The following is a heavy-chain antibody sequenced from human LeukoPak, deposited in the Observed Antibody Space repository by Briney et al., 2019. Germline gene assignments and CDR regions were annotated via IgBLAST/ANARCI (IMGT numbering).Heavy chain of an antibody. J-gene: IGHJ6*03. V-gene: IGHV3-21*01. CDR1: GFTFSSYS. CDR3: ARDRVAARQWGYYYYMDV. D-gene: IGHD6-6*01. CDR2: ISSSSSYI. Sequence: GSLRLSCAASGFTFSSYSMNWVRQAPGKGLEWVSSISSSSSYIYYADSVKGRFTISRDNAKNSLYLQMNSLRAEDTAVYYCARDRVAARQWGYYYYMDVWGKGTTVTVSS.